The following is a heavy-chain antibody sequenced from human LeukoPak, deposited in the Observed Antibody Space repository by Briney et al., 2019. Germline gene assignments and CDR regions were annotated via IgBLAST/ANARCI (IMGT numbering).Heavy chain of an antibody. CDR1: GGSISSYY. J-gene: IGHJ6*02. CDR2: IYYSGST. V-gene: IGHV4-59*01. Sequence: KSSETLSLTCTVSGGSISSYYWSWIRQHPGKGLEWIGYIYYSGSTNYNPSLKSRVTISVDTSKNQFSLKLSSVTAADTAVYYCARDSSSWYYYYGMDVWGQGTTVTVSS. CDR3: ARDSSSWYYYYGMDV. D-gene: IGHD6-13*01.